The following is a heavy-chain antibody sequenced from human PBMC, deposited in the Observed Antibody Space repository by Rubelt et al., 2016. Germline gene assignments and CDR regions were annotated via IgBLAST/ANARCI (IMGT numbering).Heavy chain of an antibody. V-gene: IGHV4-59*02. CDR1: GASVSSHY. D-gene: IGHD1-1*01. CDR2: TSYNRGP. CDR3: AGGGTITQLDAFDI. J-gene: IGHJ3*02. Sequence: QVQLQESGPGLVKPSETLSLTCVVSGASVSSHYWSWLRQPPGRGLEWIAYTSYNRGPVYNPSLTGRGTLTLETSKNQLSRKLNSGTAADTAVYYCAGGGTITQLDAFDIWGQGTMVTVSS.